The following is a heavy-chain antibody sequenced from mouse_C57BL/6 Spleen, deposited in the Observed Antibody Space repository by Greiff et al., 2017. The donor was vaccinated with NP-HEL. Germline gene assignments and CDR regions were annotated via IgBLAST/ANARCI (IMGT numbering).Heavy chain of an antibody. CDR2: INPSTGGT. Sequence: VQLKESGPELVKPGASVKISCKASGYSFTGYYMNWVKQSPEKSLEWIGEINPSTGGTTYNQKFKAKATLTVDKSSSTAYMQLKSLTSEDSAVYYCATKGFYYGSSYVNWGQGTLVTVSA. D-gene: IGHD1-1*01. CDR3: ATKGFYYGSSYVN. J-gene: IGHJ3*01. V-gene: IGHV1-42*01. CDR1: GYSFTGYY.